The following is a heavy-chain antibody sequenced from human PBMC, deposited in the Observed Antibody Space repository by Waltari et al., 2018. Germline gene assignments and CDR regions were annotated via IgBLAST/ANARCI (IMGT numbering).Heavy chain of an antibody. CDR1: GGIISSYA. Sequence: HVQLVQFGAEVKTPGSSVTVSCKASGGIISSYAISWVRQAPGHGLEWMGGIIPIFGTANYAQKFQGRVTITADESTSTAYMELSSLRSEDTAVYYCARDSVAVAGTTYYYYGMDVWGQGTTVTVSS. J-gene: IGHJ6*02. V-gene: IGHV1-69*13. D-gene: IGHD6-19*01. CDR3: ARDSVAVAGTTYYYYGMDV. CDR2: IIPIFGTA.